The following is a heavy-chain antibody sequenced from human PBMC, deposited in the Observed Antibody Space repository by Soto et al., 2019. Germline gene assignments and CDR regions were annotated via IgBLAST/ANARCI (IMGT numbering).Heavy chain of an antibody. V-gene: IGHV1-69*01. CDR3: ARGTPPTNSGWYDLRLVRMDV. CDR1: GGTFSSYA. J-gene: IGHJ6*02. Sequence: QVQLVQSGAEVKKPGSSVKVSCKASGGTFSSYAISWVRQAPGQGLEWMGGMIPFFGTANYAQKFQGRVTITADESTSTAYMELSSRRSEDTAVYYCARGTPPTNSGWYDLRLVRMDVWGRGTTVTVSS. D-gene: IGHD6-19*01. CDR2: MIPFFGTA.